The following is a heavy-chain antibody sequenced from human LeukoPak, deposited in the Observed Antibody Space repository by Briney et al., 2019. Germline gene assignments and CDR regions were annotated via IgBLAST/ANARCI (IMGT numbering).Heavy chain of an antibody. CDR3: ASRHSGYDSVRY. CDR2: ISGSGGST. CDR1: GFTFSSYA. V-gene: IGHV3-23*01. Sequence: PGASLRLSCAASGFTFSSYAMSWVRQAPGNGLEWVSAISGSGGSTYYADSVKGRFTISRDNSKNTLYLQMNSLRAEDTAVYYCASRHSGYDSVRYWGQGTLVTVSS. D-gene: IGHD5-12*01. J-gene: IGHJ4*02.